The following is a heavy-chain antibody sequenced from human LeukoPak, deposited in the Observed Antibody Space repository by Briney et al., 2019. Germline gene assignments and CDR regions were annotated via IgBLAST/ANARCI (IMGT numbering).Heavy chain of an antibody. CDR3: ARDLAAAGVFDY. V-gene: IGHV3-30-3*01. D-gene: IGHD6-13*01. CDR2: ISYDGSNK. Sequence: SGGSLRPSFAAPGFTLSSYAMHSARQDPGKGLEWVAVISYDGSNKYYADSVKGRFTISRDNSKNTLYLQMNSLRAEDTAVYYCARDLAAAGVFDYWGQGTLVTVSS. J-gene: IGHJ4*02. CDR1: GFTLSSYA.